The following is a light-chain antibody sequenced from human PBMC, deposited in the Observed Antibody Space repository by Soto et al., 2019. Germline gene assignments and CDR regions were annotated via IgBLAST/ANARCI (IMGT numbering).Light chain of an antibody. V-gene: IGLV1-51*02. CDR2: ENN. J-gene: IGLJ3*02. Sequence: QSVLTQPPSVSAAPGQKVTLSFSGSSSNIGLNYVSWYQQLPGTAPKLLIYENNKRPSGIADRFSGSKSGTSATLGITGLRPGDEAEYYCGTWDSGLSVWVFGGGTKLTVL. CDR1: SSNIGLNY. CDR3: GTWDSGLSVWV.